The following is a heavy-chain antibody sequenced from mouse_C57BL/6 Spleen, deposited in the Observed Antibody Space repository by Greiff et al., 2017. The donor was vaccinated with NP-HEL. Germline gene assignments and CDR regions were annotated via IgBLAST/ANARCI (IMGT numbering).Heavy chain of an antibody. D-gene: IGHD2-3*01. CDR2: IDPSDSYT. Sequence: VQLQQSGAELVRPGTSVKLSCKASGYTFTSYWMHWVKQRPGQGLEWIGVIDPSDSYTNYNQKFKGKATLTVDTSSSTAYMQLSSLTSEDSAVYYCARQPYDRYYFDYWGQGTTLTVSS. J-gene: IGHJ2*01. CDR3: ARQPYDRYYFDY. V-gene: IGHV1-59*01. CDR1: GYTFTSYW.